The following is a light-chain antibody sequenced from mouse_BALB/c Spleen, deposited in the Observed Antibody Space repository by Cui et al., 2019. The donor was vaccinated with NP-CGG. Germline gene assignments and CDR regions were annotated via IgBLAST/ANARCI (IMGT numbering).Light chain of an antibody. V-gene: IGLV1*01. CDR3: ALWYSNHWV. J-gene: IGLJ1*01. CDR2: GTN. CDR1: TGAVTTSNY. Sequence: QAVVTQESALPTSPGETVTLTCRPSTGAVTTSNYANWVQEKPDHLFTGLIGGTNNRVPGVPARFSGSLIGDKAALTITGAQTEDEAIYFCALWYSNHWVFGGGTKLTVL.